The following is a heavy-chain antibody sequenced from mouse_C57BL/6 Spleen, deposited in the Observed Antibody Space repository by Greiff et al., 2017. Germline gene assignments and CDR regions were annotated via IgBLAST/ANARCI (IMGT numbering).Heavy chain of an antibody. CDR2: IRSKSNNYAT. V-gene: IGHV10-1*01. CDR1: GFSFNTYA. Sequence: EVQVVESGGGLVQPKGSLKLSCAASGFSFNTYAMNWVRQAPGKGLEWVARIRSKSNNYATYYADSVKDRFTISRDDSESMLYLQMNNLKTEDTAMYYCVRGTGSFFDYWGQGTTLTVSS. D-gene: IGHD4-1*01. CDR3: VRGTGSFFDY. J-gene: IGHJ2*01.